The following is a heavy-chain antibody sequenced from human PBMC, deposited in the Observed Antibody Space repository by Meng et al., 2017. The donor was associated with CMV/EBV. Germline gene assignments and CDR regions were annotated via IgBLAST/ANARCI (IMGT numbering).Heavy chain of an antibody. CDR3: ARAKIMYYYDSSGYYYDY. Sequence: VHHHTWAAGLLIPSDTLSLTCAVYGGSFSGYYWSWIRQPPGKGLEWIGEINHSGSTHYNPSLKSRVTISVDTSKNQFSLKLSSVTAADTAVYYCARAKIMYYYDSSGYYYDYWGQGTLVTVSS. CDR2: INHSGST. V-gene: IGHV4-34*01. D-gene: IGHD3-22*01. CDR1: GGSFSGYY. J-gene: IGHJ4*02.